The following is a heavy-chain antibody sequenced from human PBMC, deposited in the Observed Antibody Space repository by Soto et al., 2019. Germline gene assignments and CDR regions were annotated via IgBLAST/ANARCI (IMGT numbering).Heavy chain of an antibody. V-gene: IGHV3-30*18. Sequence: GGSLRLSCAASGCTFSSYGMHWVRQAPGKGLEWVAVISYDGRNKYYADAVKGRFTISRDNSKNTLYLQMSSLRAEDTAVYYCVKDGSSGWPYFYGMDVWGQGTTVTVSS. CDR1: GCTFSSYG. CDR2: ISYDGRNK. CDR3: VKDGSSGWPYFYGMDV. D-gene: IGHD6-19*01. J-gene: IGHJ6*02.